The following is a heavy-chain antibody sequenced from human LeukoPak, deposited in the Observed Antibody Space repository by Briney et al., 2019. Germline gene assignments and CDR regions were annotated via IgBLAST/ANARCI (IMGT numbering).Heavy chain of an antibody. CDR1: GDSVSSNSAA. J-gene: IGHJ4*02. CDR3: ARGVYIAAAQYGY. V-gene: IGHV6-1*01. CDR2: TYYKSKWYT. D-gene: IGHD6-13*01. Sequence: SQTLSLTCAISGDSVSSNSAAWNWIRQSPSRGLEWLGRTYYKSKWYTDYAVSVRSRITINPDTSKNQFSLKLSSVTAADTAVYYCARGVYIAAAQYGYWGREPWSPSPQ.